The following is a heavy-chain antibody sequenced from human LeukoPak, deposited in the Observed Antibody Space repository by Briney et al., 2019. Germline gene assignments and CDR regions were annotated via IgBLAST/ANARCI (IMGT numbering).Heavy chain of an antibody. D-gene: IGHD1-26*01. CDR3: AREDPLLNWFDP. J-gene: IGHJ5*02. CDR1: GGSISSGGYS. Sequence: SETLSLTCAVSGGSISSGGYSWSWIRQPPGQGLEWIGYIYHSGSTYYNPSLKSRVTISVDRSKNQFSLKLSSVTAADTAVYYCAREDPLLNWFDPWGQGTLVTVSS. CDR2: IYHSGST. V-gene: IGHV4-30-2*01.